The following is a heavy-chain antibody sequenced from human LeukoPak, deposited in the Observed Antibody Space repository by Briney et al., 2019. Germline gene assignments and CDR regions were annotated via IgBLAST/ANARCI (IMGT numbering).Heavy chain of an antibody. CDR1: GFTIATYG. V-gene: IGHV3-23*01. J-gene: IGHJ3*01. CDR2: VSESVHTT. D-gene: IGHD3-10*01. CDR3: AKDSFIVVRGVGSDDGFAV. Sequence: PGGSLRLSCVASGFTIATYGMSWVRQAPGKGLEWVSVVSESVHTTHYADSVKGRFFISRDNSKNTVHLEMNSLRAEDTAVYYCAKDSFIVVRGVGSDDGFAVWGQGTMVTVSS.